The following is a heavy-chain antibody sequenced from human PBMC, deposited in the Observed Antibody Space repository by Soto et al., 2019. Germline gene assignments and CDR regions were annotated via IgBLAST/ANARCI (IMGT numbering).Heavy chain of an antibody. Sequence: GGSLRLSCAASTFPFSTYWMTWVRQAPGKGLEWVANIHRDEIEKYYMDSVKGRFTISRDNAKNSLYLQMTSLRAEDTAVYYCAGGNALDVWGQGTTVTV. CDR3: AGGNALDV. CDR2: IHRDEIEK. CDR1: TFPFSTYW. V-gene: IGHV3-7*01. J-gene: IGHJ6*02.